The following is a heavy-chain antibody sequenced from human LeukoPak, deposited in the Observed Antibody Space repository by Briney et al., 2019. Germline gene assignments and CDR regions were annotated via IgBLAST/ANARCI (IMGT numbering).Heavy chain of an antibody. V-gene: IGHV4-59*01. CDR3: ARVSGSIAVAGTLDY. J-gene: IGHJ4*02. CDR1: GGSISSYY. CDR2: IYYSGST. D-gene: IGHD6-19*01. Sequence: SETLSLTCTVSGGSISSYYWNWIRQPPGKGLEWLGYIYYSGSTNYNPSLKSRVTISVDTSKNQFSLRLSSVTAADTAVYYCARVSGSIAVAGTLDYWGQGTLVTVSS.